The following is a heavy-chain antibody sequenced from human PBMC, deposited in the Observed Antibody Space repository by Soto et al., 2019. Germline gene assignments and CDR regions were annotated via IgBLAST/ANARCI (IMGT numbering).Heavy chain of an antibody. D-gene: IGHD3-22*01. V-gene: IGHV3-23*01. CDR2: ITTSGDRS. CDR1: GFNFSSYA. Sequence: EVQLLESGGRLIQPGGSLRLSCAASGFNFSSYAMSWIRQAPGKGPEWVAGITTSGDRSGYADSVKGRFTVSRDNSQNTVYLQLNSLRGDDTAIYYCARGLEAGYYFAYWGQGTLVTVSS. J-gene: IGHJ4*02. CDR3: ARGLEAGYYFAY.